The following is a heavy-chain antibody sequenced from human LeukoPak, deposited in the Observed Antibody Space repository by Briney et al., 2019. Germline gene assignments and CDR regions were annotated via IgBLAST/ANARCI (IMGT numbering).Heavy chain of an antibody. V-gene: IGHV4-39*07. CDR2: GDYSGGT. CDR3: ARGSGGTEDY. D-gene: IGHD1/OR15-1a*01. J-gene: IGHJ4*02. Sequence: SETLSLTCTVSGDSFTSVTDYWAWIRQPPGKGLEWIATGDYSGGTYYNPSLESRVAISADMSKNQISLQLTSVTGAYTAVYYCARGSGGTEDYWGQGTLVTVSS. CDR1: GDSFTSVTDY.